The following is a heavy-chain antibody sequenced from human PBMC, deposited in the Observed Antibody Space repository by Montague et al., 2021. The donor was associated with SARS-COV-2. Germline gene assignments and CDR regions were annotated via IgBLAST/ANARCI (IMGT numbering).Heavy chain of an antibody. CDR3: ARLTAAYCSGGSCYWGTGFDY. CDR2: IYYSGNT. D-gene: IGHD2-15*01. J-gene: IGHJ4*02. CDR1: GGSISSVGYY. Sequence: TLSLTCTVSGGSISSVGYYWSWIRQPPGKGLEWIGNIYYSGNTYSNPSLKSRVTISVDTSKNQFSLKLSSVTAADTAVYYCARLTAAYCSGGSCYWGTGFDYWGQGTLVTVSS. V-gene: IGHV4-31*03.